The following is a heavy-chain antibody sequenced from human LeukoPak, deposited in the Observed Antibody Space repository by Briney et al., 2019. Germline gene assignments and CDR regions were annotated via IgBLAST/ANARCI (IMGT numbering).Heavy chain of an antibody. CDR3: ARPLTMVRGVIRD. CDR1: GGSISSSSYY. J-gene: IGHJ4*02. CDR2: IYYSGST. D-gene: IGHD3-10*01. V-gene: IGHV4-39*01. Sequence: SETLSLTCTVSGGSISSSSYYWGWIRQPPGKGLGWIGSIYYSGSTYYNPSLKSRVTISVDTSKNQFSLKLSSVTAADTAVYYCARPLTMVRGVIRDWGQGTLVTVSS.